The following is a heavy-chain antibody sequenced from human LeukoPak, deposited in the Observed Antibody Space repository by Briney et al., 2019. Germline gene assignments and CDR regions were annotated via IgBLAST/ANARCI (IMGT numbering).Heavy chain of an antibody. CDR3: AAVAEWEPFSDAFDI. Sequence: GASVKVSCKASGYTFTSYGISWVRQAPGQGLEWMGWISAYNGNTNYAQKLQGRVTMTTDTSTSTAYMELSSLRSEDTAVYYCAAVAEWEPFSDAFDIWGQGTMVTVSS. D-gene: IGHD1-26*01. CDR2: ISAYNGNT. CDR1: GYTFTSYG. V-gene: IGHV1-18*01. J-gene: IGHJ3*02.